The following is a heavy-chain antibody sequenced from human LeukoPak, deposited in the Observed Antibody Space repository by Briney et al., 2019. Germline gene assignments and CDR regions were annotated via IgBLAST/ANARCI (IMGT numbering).Heavy chain of an antibody. Sequence: GGSLRLSCAASGFTFSGYSMTWVRQAPGKGLEWVSYISSSSSTIYYADSVKGRFTISRDNAKNSLYLQMNSLRDEDTAVYYCARGKYYGSGSPFDYWGQGTLVTVSS. CDR1: GFTFSGYS. J-gene: IGHJ4*02. CDR3: ARGKYYGSGSPFDY. CDR2: ISSSSSTI. V-gene: IGHV3-48*02. D-gene: IGHD3-10*01.